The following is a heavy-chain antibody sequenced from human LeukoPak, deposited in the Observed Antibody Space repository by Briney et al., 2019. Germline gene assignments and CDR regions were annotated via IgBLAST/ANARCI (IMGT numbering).Heavy chain of an antibody. J-gene: IGHJ4*02. D-gene: IGHD3-10*01. CDR1: GFIFSDYY. Sequence: GGSLRLSCAASGFIFSDYYMSWIRQIPGKGLEWVGRIESKTDGGTTDYAAPVKGRFTISRDDSTNTLYLQMNSLKSEDTAVYYCTTYGSGRKFDYWGQGIPVTVSS. CDR2: IESKTDGGTT. CDR3: TTYGSGRKFDY. V-gene: IGHV3-15*04.